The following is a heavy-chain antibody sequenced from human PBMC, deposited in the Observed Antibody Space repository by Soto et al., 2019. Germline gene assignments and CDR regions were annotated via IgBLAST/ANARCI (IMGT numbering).Heavy chain of an antibody. CDR2: ISGTGGST. Sequence: EVQLLESGGGLVQPGGSLRLSCAASGFTFSTYAMSWVRQAPGKGLEWVSAISGTGGSTYYADSVKGRFTISRDNSKNTLYLQMNSLRAEDTAVYYCAKNWDTTSSSSAHCGQGTPVTFSS. D-gene: IGHD6-6*01. V-gene: IGHV3-23*01. J-gene: IGHJ4*02. CDR1: GFTFSTYA. CDR3: AKNWDTTSSSSAH.